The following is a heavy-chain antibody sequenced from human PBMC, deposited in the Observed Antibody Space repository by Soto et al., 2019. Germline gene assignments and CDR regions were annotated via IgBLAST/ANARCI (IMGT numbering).Heavy chain of an antibody. V-gene: IGHV1-69*01. CDR3: ARDVPLNYYDGTFSYYAMDV. CDR1: GGTFSSHA. D-gene: IGHD3-16*01. CDR2: IIPFFKAT. J-gene: IGHJ6*02. Sequence: QVQLVQSGAEVKKPGSSVKVSCKASGGTFSSHAISWVRQAPGQGLEWMGGIIPFFKATNYAQKFQGRVTITADDSTGTAYMDLYSLRSEDMAVYYCARDVPLNYYDGTFSYYAMDVWGQGTTVTVSS.